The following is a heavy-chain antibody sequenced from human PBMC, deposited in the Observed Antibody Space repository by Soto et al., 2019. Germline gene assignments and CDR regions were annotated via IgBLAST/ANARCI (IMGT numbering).Heavy chain of an antibody. CDR1: GFTFGNFW. D-gene: IGHD3-9*01. Sequence: LSLTCAASGFTFGNFWMSWVRQAPGKGLEWVANINHDGSEKYYVDSMKGRFTISRDNAKNSLYLQMNSLRAEDTAVYFCARDTSTGHDYWGQGTLVTVSS. CDR3: ARDTSTGHDY. CDR2: INHDGSEK. J-gene: IGHJ4*02. V-gene: IGHV3-7*05.